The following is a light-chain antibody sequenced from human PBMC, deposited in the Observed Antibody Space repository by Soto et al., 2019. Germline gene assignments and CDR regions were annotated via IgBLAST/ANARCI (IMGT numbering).Light chain of an antibody. V-gene: IGLV2-14*03. CDR3: SSYTNKDTLL. CDR2: DVT. Sequence: QSSLTQPASVSGSPGQSITISCTGTSSDGGGYDHVSWYQQHPGKAPKLIIYDVTVRPSGISRRFSGSKSDNTASLAVSGLQPEDEADYYCSSYTNKDTLLFGGGTKLTVL. J-gene: IGLJ3*02. CDR1: SSDGGGYDH.